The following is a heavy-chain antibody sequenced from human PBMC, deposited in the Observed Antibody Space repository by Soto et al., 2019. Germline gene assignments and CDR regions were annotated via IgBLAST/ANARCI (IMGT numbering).Heavy chain of an antibody. CDR3: ARGVGSGSYYNQYNWFDP. V-gene: IGHV1-18*01. J-gene: IGHJ5*02. D-gene: IGHD3-10*01. CDR1: GYTFTNYG. CDR2: ISAYNGNT. Sequence: QVQLVQSGAEVKKPGASVKVSCKASGYTFTNYGISWVRQAAGQGLEWMGWISAYNGNTKYAQKFQGRVTMTTDTSTSTAYMELRSLRSDNTAVYYCARGVGSGSYYNQYNWFDPWGQGTLVTVSS.